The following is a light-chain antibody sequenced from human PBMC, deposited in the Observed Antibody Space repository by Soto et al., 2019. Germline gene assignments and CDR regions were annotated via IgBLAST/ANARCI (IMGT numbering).Light chain of an antibody. CDR2: GIS. J-gene: IGKJ2*01. CDR3: QQYSSLPHT. V-gene: IGKV3-20*01. Sequence: ESVLTQSPGTQSLSPGERATLSCRASQSVSNAFFAWYQQKPGQAPRLLIYGISNRATGIPDRFGGSGSGTDFTLTISRLEPEDFGVYFCQQYSSLPHTFGQGTKLEVK. CDR1: QSVSNAF.